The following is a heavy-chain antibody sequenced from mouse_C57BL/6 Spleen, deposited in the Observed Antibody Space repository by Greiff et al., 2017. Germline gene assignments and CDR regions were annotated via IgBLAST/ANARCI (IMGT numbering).Heavy chain of an antibody. CDR3: ARKGHTAQATPFDY. Sequence: QVHLQQPGAELVKPGASVKLSCKSSGYTFTSYCMHWVKQRPGRGLEWIGRIDPNCGGTKYNEKYTSKATLTVDKPSSTAYMQLSSLTSADSAVYYCARKGHTAQATPFDYWGQGTTLTVSS. V-gene: IGHV1-72*01. CDR1: GYTFTSYC. CDR2: IDPNCGGT. J-gene: IGHJ2*01. D-gene: IGHD3-2*02.